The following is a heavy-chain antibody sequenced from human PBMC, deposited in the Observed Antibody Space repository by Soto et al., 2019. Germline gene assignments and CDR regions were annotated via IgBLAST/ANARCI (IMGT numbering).Heavy chain of an antibody. D-gene: IGHD4-17*01. CDR1: GFTFSSYA. V-gene: IGHV3-30-3*01. Sequence: QVQLVESGGGVVQPGRSLRLSCAASGFTFSSYAMHWVRQAPGKGLEWVAVISYDGSNKYYADSVKGRFTISRDNSKNTLYLQMNSLRAEDTAVYYCARDIDYGDYAGNYWGQGTLVTVSS. J-gene: IGHJ4*02. CDR2: ISYDGSNK. CDR3: ARDIDYGDYAGNY.